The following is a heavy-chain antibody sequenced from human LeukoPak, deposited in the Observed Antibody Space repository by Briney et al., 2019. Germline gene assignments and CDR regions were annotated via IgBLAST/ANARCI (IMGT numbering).Heavy chain of an antibody. CDR3: AKGVDSYYYGMDV. V-gene: IGHV3-53*01. J-gene: IGHJ6*02. CDR1: GFTVSSNY. CDR2: IYSCGST. D-gene: IGHD2-15*01. Sequence: GGSLRLSCAASGFTVSSNYMSWVRQAPGKGLEWVSVIYSCGSTYYADSVKGRFTISRDNSKNTLYLQMNSLRAEDTAVYYCAKGVDSYYYGMDVWGQGTTVTVSS.